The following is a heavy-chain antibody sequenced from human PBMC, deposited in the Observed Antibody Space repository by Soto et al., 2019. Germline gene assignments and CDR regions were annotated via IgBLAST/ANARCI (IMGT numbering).Heavy chain of an antibody. V-gene: IGHV3-74*01. CDR2: LNSDGSSG. CDR1: GFTFSGYW. Sequence: EVQLVESGGGLVQPGGSLRLSCAASGFTFSGYWMHWVRQAPGKGLVWVSRLNSDGSSGYYGDSMKGRFTISRDNAKNTLYLQMNSLREEDTAVYYCARGLKNYYGMDVWGQGTTVTVSS. D-gene: IGHD3-16*01. CDR3: ARGLKNYYGMDV. J-gene: IGHJ6*02.